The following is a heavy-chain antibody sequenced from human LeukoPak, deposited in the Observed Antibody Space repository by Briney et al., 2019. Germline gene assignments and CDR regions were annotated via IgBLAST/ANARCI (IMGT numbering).Heavy chain of an antibody. CDR1: GFSFRTSW. Sequence: GGSLRLSCGASGFSFRTSWLNWVRQAPGKGLEWVASINPDGSDKYSVDSVKGRFTISRDNAKNSLYLQMNSLRAEDTAVYYCARDPAYSSSWGGFDYWGQGTLVTVSS. D-gene: IGHD6-6*01. CDR2: INPDGSDK. J-gene: IGHJ4*02. V-gene: IGHV3-7*01. CDR3: ARDPAYSSSWGGFDY.